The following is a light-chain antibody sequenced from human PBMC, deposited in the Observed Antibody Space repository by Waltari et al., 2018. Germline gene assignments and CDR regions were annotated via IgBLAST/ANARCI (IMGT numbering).Light chain of an antibody. CDR2: DVI. CDR1: NSDVGSYNL. J-gene: IGLJ2*01. V-gene: IGLV2-23*02. Sequence: QYVLTQPASMSGSPGQSITISCTGTNSDVGSYNLVSWYQQHPGKAPRLIIYDVIKRPSGVSDRFSGSKSGNTASLTVSGLQPEYEAEYFCCSYAGSSTFHVLFGGGTKLTVL. CDR3: CSYAGSSTFHVL.